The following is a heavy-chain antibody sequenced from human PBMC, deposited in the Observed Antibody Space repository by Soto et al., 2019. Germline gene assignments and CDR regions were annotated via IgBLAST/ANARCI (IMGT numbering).Heavy chain of an antibody. CDR3: ARAPGYSYGYNWFDP. J-gene: IGHJ5*02. CDR1: GGSISGCGYA. V-gene: IGHV4-30-2*01. D-gene: IGHD5-18*01. CDR2: IYHSGST. Sequence: SETLSLTCAVSGGSISGCGYAWSWIRQPPGKGLEWIGYIYHSGSTYYNPSLKSRVTISVDRSKNQFSLKLSSVTAADTAVYYCARAPGYSYGYNWFDPWGQGTLVTVSS.